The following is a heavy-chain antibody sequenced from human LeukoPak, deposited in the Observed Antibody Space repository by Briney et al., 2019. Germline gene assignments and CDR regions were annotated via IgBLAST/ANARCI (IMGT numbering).Heavy chain of an antibody. J-gene: IGHJ6*02. CDR2: IYYSGST. CDR1: GGSISSGDYY. D-gene: IGHD3-10*01. CDR3: AREDYGSGTRYYGMDV. Sequence: SQTLSLTCTVSGGSISSGDYYWSWIRQPPGKGLEWIGYIYYSGSTYYNPSLKSRVTISVDTSKNQFSLKLSSVTAADTAVYYCAREDYGSGTRYYGMDVWGQGTTVTVSS. V-gene: IGHV4-30-4*01.